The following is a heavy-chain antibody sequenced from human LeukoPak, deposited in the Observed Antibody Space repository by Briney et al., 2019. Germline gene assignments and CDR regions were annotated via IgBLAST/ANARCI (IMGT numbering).Heavy chain of an antibody. CDR2: ISAYNGNT. V-gene: IGHV1-18*01. D-gene: IGHD6-13*01. J-gene: IGHJ1*01. CDR3: AGPSSCWSEYFQD. CDR1: GYTFTSYG. Sequence: ASVKVSCKASGYTFTSYGISWVRQAPGQGLEWMGWISAYNGNTNYAQKLQGRVTMTTDTSTSTAYMELRSLRADDTAVYYCAGPSSCWSEYFQDWGQGTLVTVSS.